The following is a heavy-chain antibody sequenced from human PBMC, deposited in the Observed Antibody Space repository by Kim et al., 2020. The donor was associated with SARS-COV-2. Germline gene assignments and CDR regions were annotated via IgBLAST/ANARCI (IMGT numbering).Heavy chain of an antibody. CDR3: AGSNYYDSSGYREPWGY. D-gene: IGHD3-22*01. Sequence: VKGRFTISRDNSKNTLYLQMNSLMAEDTAVYYCAGSNYYDSSGYREPWGYWGQGTLVTVSS. J-gene: IGHJ4*02. V-gene: IGHV3-30*01.